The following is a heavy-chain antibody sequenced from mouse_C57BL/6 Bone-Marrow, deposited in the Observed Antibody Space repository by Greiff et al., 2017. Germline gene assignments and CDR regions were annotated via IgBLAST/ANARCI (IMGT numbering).Heavy chain of an antibody. CDR1: GYTFTTYP. D-gene: IGHD1-1*01. J-gene: IGHJ1*03. V-gene: IGHV1-47*01. CDR3: AILYYDGSRSYWYFDV. CDR2: FHPYNDDT. Sequence: VQLQQSGAELVKPGASVKMSCKASGYTFTTYPIEWMKQNHGKSLEWIGNFHPYNDDTKYNEKFKGKATLTVEKSSSTVYLELSRLTSDDSAVYYCAILYYDGSRSYWYFDVWGTGTTVTVSS.